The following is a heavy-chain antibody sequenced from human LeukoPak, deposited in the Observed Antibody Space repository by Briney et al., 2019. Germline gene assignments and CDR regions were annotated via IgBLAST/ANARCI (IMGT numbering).Heavy chain of an antibody. CDR1: GGTFSSYT. Sequence: SVKVSCKASGGTFSSYTISWVRQPPGQGLEWMGRIIPILGIANYAQKFQGRVTITADKSTSTAYMELSSLRSEDTAVYYCAREWDTYWFDPWGQGTLVTVSS. J-gene: IGHJ5*02. V-gene: IGHV1-69*04. D-gene: IGHD1-26*01. CDR3: AREWDTYWFDP. CDR2: IIPILGIA.